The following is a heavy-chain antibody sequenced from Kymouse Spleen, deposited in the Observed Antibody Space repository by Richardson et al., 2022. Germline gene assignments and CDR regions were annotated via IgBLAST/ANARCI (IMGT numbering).Heavy chain of an antibody. CDR2: INHSGST. CDR1: GGSFSGYY. CDR3: ARGYNWNYEGAFDI. D-gene: IGHD1-7*01. J-gene: IGHJ3*02. V-gene: IGHV4-34*01. Sequence: QVQLQQWGAGLLKPSETLSLTCAVYGGSFSGYYWSWIRQPPGKGLEWIGEINHSGSTNYNPSLKSRVTISVDTSKNQFSLKLSSVTAADTAVYYCARGYNWNYEGAFDIWGQGTMVTVSS.